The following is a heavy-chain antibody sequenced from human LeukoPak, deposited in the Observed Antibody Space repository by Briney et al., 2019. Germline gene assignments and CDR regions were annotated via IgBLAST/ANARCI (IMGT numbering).Heavy chain of an antibody. CDR2: ISGSGHNT. J-gene: IGHJ4*02. CDR3: ARDLLEPITEDYFDY. D-gene: IGHD5-12*01. V-gene: IGHV3-23*01. CDR1: GITFTNYA. Sequence: PRGSLRLSCAASGITFTNYAVTWIRQAPGEGLEWVSTISGSGHNTYYADSVHGRFTISRDNSKNTLYLQMNSLRAEDTAVYYCARDLLEPITEDYFDYWGQGTLVTVSS.